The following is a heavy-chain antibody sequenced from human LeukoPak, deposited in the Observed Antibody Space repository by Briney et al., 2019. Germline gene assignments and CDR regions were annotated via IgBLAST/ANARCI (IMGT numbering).Heavy chain of an antibody. CDR3: ARGRYCSADICSGGDAFDI. J-gene: IGHJ3*02. CDR1: GGSINNYY. D-gene: IGHD2-15*01. V-gene: IGHV4-4*07. Sequence: SETLSLTCTVSGGSINNYYWSWIRQPAGKGLEWIGRIYTRGSTNYNPSLKSRVTMSVDTSKNQFSLKLSSVTTADTAVYYCARGRYCSADICSGGDAFDIWGQGTMVSVSS. CDR2: IYTRGST.